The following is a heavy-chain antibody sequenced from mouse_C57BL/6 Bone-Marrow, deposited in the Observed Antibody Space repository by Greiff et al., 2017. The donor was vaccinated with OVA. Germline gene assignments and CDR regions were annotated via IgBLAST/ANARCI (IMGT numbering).Heavy chain of an antibody. D-gene: IGHD1-1*01. CDR1: GYTFTDYN. V-gene: IGHV1-18*01. J-gene: IGHJ2*01. CDR3: ARGYYYGSSYYLDY. CDR2: INPNNGGT. Sequence: VHVKQSGPELVKPGASVKIPCKASGYTFTDYNMDWVKQSHGKSLEWIGDINPNNGGTINNQKFKGKATLTVDKSSSTAYMELRSLTSEDTAVYYCARGYYYGSSYYLDYWGQGTTLTVSS.